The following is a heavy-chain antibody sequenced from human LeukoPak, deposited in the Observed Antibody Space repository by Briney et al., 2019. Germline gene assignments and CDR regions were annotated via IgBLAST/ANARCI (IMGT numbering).Heavy chain of an antibody. J-gene: IGHJ4*02. CDR3: AKIPGGDYPYYFDY. V-gene: IGHV3-23*01. CDR1: GFTFSRYA. CDR2: ISGDVRST. Sequence: PGGSLRLSCAASGFTFSRYAMSWVRQAPGKGLEWVSAISGDVRSTFYADSVRGRFTISRDNSKNTLYLQMNSLRAEDTAVYYCAKIPGGDYPYYFDYWGQGTLVTVSS. D-gene: IGHD4-17*01.